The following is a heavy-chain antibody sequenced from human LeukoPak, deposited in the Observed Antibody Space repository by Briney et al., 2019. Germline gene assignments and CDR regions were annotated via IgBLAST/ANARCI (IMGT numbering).Heavy chain of an antibody. V-gene: IGHV3-74*01. CDR2: IKSDGSIT. CDR3: ARDGSSWSNWLDP. Sequence: GGSLRLSCAASGFTFSSYEMNWVRQAPGKGLVWVSRIKSDGSITSHADSVKGRFTISRDNAKNTLYLQMNSLRAEDTGVYYCARDGSSWSNWLDPWGQGTLVTVSS. CDR1: GFTFSSYE. J-gene: IGHJ5*02. D-gene: IGHD6-13*01.